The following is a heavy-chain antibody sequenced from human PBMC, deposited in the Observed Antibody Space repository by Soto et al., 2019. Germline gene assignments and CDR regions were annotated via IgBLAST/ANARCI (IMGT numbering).Heavy chain of an antibody. CDR3: ARVQGGSYAYYGRDV. D-gene: IGHD1-26*01. CDR1: GFTFSSYS. J-gene: IGHJ6*02. CDR2: ISSSSSYI. V-gene: IGHV3-21*01. Sequence: GGSLRLSCAASGFTFSSYSMNWVRQAPGKGLEWVSSISSSSSYIYYADSVKGRFTISRDNAKNSLYLQMNSLRAEDTAVYDCARVQGGSYAYYGRDVWGQGTRGT.